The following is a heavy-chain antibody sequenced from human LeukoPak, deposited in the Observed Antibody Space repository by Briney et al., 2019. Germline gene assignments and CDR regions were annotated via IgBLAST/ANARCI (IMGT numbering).Heavy chain of an antibody. D-gene: IGHD6-13*01. CDR2: VDPRSGNT. J-gene: IGHJ4*02. CDR3: ARRYSTNWDFDY. V-gene: IGHV1-8*01. CDR1: GYTFTSYD. Sequence: ASVKVSCKASGYTFTSYDINWVRQAPGQGPEWLGWVDPRSGNTGCAQKFQDRVTMTRDTSINTAYMELSSLDLEDTAVYYCARRYSTNWDFDYWGQGTLITVSS.